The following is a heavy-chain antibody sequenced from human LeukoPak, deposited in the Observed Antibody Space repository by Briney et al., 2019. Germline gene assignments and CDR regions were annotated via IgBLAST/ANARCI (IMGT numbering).Heavy chain of an antibody. D-gene: IGHD2-2*01. V-gene: IGHV4-31*03. CDR3: ARGAVVVPAAIPALYYYGMDV. CDR1: GVSISSGGYY. CDR2: IYYSGST. Sequence: SETLSLTCTVSGVSISSGGYYWSWIRQHPGKGLEWIGYIYYSGSTYYNPSLKSRVTISVDTSKNQFSLKLSSVTAADTAVYYCARGAVVVPAAIPALYYYGMDVWGQGTTVTVSS. J-gene: IGHJ6*02.